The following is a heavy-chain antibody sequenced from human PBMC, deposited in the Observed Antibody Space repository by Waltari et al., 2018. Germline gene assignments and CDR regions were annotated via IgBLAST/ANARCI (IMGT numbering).Heavy chain of an antibody. J-gene: IGHJ4*02. V-gene: IGHV3-53*01. CDR2: IYSGGNT. CDR3: ARDDSYGQFMRFDF. CDR1: GLTVSRQY. Sequence: EVQLVESGGGLIQPGGSLRLSCEASGLTVSRQYMSWVRQAPGKGLEWLSAIYSGGNTFYADSVKGRFNISIDNSKNTLYLQMNSLRVDDTAVYYCARDDSYGQFMRFDFWGQGTVVTVSS. D-gene: IGHD5-18*01.